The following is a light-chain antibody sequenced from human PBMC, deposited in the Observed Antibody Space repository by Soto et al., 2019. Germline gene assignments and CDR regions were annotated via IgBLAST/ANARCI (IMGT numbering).Light chain of an antibody. CDR2: VSS. J-gene: IGKJ2*01. V-gene: IGKV3-15*01. CDR1: QSVSSN. Sequence: EIVMTQSPSPLSVSPGERATLSCRASQSVSSNLAWYQQKPGPAPRLLIYVSSTRATVIQVRFSCSGSGTEFTLTISSLQSEYFAVYYCQQFNSWPRTFGQGTKLEIK. CDR3: QQFNSWPRT.